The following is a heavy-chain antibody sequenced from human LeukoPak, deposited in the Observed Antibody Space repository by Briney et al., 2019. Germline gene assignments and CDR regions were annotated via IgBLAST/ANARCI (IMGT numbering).Heavy chain of an antibody. Sequence: ASVKVSCKASGYTFTGYYMHWVRQAPGQGLEWMGWINPNSGGTNYAQKFQGRVTMTRDTSISTAYMELSRLRSDDTAVYYCATHQGRFGDPSFDYWGQGTLVTVSS. V-gene: IGHV1-2*02. J-gene: IGHJ4*02. D-gene: IGHD3-10*01. CDR1: GYTFTGYY. CDR2: INPNSGGT. CDR3: ATHQGRFGDPSFDY.